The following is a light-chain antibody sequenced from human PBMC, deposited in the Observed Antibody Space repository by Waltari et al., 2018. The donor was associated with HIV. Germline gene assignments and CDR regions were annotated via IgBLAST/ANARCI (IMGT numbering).Light chain of an antibody. Sequence: EIVMIQFRDSLAVSLDERASITCKSSQNVYYSSNNKNYLSWDQQKPGQPPKLLIYWASSRQSGVPERFSGSGSGTDFTLSINGLQAEDVAVYFCQQTYTIPPTFGGGTKVEIK. V-gene: IGKV4-1*01. J-gene: IGKJ4*01. CDR3: QQTYTIPPT. CDR2: WAS. CDR1: QNVYYSSNNKNY.